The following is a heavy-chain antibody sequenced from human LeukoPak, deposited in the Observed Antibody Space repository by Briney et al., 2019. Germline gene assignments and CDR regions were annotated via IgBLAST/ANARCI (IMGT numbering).Heavy chain of an antibody. CDR3: ASNYYGSGSLDY. D-gene: IGHD3-10*01. J-gene: IGHJ4*02. CDR1: GDSISSYY. CDR2: IYYIGST. Sequence: PSETLSLTCTVSGDSISSYYWSWIRQPPGKGLEWIGYIYYIGSTNYNPSLKSRVTISVDTSKNQFSLKLSSVTAADTAVYYCASNYYGSGSLDYWGQGNLVTVSS. V-gene: IGHV4-59*08.